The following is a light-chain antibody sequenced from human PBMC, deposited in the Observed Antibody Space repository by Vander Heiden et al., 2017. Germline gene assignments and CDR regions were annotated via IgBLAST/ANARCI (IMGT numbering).Light chain of an antibody. CDR1: NIGSKS. J-gene: IGLJ2*01. Sequence: SYVVTQPPSVSVAPGQTARITCGGNNIGSKSVHWYQQKPGQAPVLVVYDDRDRPSGIPERFSGSNSGNTATLTISRVEAGDEADYYCQVWDNTSDHLGIFGGGTRLTGL. V-gene: IGLV3-21*02. CDR3: QVWDNTSDHLGI. CDR2: DDR.